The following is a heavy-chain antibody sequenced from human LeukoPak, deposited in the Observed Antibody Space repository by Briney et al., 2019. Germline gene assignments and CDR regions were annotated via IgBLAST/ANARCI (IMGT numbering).Heavy chain of an antibody. CDR3: AKGVSTSGFYYVGY. V-gene: IGHV3-23*01. Sequence: SCKASGGTFSSYAMSWVRQAPGKGLEWVSSLGSSGESTYYAGSVKGRFTISRDNSKNTLYLQMNSLRAEDTALYYCAKGVSTSGFYYVGYWGQGTLVTVSS. D-gene: IGHD3-3*01. CDR1: GGTFSSYA. J-gene: IGHJ4*02. CDR2: LGSSGEST.